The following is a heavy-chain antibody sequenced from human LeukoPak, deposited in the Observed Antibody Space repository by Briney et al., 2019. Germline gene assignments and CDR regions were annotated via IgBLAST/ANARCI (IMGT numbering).Heavy chain of an antibody. V-gene: IGHV3-30*18. CDR1: GFPFSIYG. Sequence: GRSLRLSCAASGFPFSIYGMHWARQAPGKGLEWVALFSADGINIYYADSVKGRFTISRDNSKNMLYLQMNSLRAEDTAVYYCAKAAVYSVNWTPFDDWGLGTFVTVSS. CDR3: AKAAVYSVNWTPFDD. CDR2: FSADGINI. D-gene: IGHD1-1*01. J-gene: IGHJ4*02.